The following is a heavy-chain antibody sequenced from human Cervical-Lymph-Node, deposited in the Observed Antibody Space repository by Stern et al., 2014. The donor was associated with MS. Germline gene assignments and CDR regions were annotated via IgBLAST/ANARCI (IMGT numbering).Heavy chain of an antibody. CDR1: GFTFTSSA. CDR3: AAGCSGGSCPIDY. D-gene: IGHD2-15*01. J-gene: IGHJ4*02. Sequence: QLMQSGPEVKKPGTSVKVSCKASGFTFTSSAVQWVRQARGQRLEWIGWIVVGSGNTNYAQKFQERVTITRDMSTSTAYMELSSLRSEDTAVYYCAAGCSGGSCPIDYWGQGTLVTVSS. CDR2: IVVGSGNT. V-gene: IGHV1-58*01.